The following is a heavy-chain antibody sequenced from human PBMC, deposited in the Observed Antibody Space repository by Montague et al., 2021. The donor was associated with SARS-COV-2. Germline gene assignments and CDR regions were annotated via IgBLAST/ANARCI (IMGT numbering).Heavy chain of an antibody. V-gene: IGHV4-34*01. Sequence: SETLSLTCAVYGTSFANYYWSWIRQAPGKGLEWIGESDHSGKTKYNPSLQSRVIISVDRSKNQFSLKLTSVIAADTAVYYCAKVGGLDASASDWGQGTLVTVSS. D-gene: IGHD3-10*01. CDR3: AKVGGLDASASD. CDR2: SDHSGKT. CDR1: GTSFANYY. J-gene: IGHJ4*02.